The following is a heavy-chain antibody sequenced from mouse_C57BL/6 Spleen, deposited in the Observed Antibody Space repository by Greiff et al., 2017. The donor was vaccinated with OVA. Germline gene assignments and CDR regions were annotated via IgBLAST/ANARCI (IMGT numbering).Heavy chain of an antibody. V-gene: IGHV1-50*01. CDR2: IDPSDSYT. D-gene: IGHD3-3*01. J-gene: IGHJ4*01. Sequence: QVQLQQPGAELVKPGASVKLSCKASGYTFTSYWMQWVKQRPGQGLEWIGEIDPSDSYTNYNQKFKGKATLTVDTSSSTAYMQLSSLTSEDSAVYYCERHARAYGMDDWGQGTSGTVSS. CDR3: ERHARAYGMDD. CDR1: GYTFTSYW.